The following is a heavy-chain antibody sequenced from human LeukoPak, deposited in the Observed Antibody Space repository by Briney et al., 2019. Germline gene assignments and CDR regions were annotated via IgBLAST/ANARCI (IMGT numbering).Heavy chain of an antibody. CDR1: GGSISTYY. J-gene: IGHJ4*02. CDR3: AREGSMTARPFVSIDY. CDR2: IHTSGNT. D-gene: IGHD6-6*01. V-gene: IGHV4-4*07. Sequence: SETLSLTCTVSGGSISTYYWSWIRQPAGKGLEWIGRIHTSGNTDYNPSLKSRVTMSVDTSKNQFSLKLSSVTAADTAVYYCAREGSMTARPFVSIDYWGQGTLVIISS.